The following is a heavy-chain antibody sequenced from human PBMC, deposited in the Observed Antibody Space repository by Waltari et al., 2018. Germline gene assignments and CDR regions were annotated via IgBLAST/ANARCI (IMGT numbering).Heavy chain of an antibody. CDR2: IYYSGST. V-gene: IGHV4-59*11. CDR3: AGLYCSSTSCYGDY. Sequence: QVQLQESGPGLVKPSETLSLTCTVSGGSISSHYWRWLRQPPGKGLEWIGYIYYSGSTNYNPSLKSRVTISVDTSKNQFYLKLSSVTAADTAVYYCAGLYCSSTSCYGDYWGQGTLVTVSS. CDR1: GGSISSHY. D-gene: IGHD2-2*01. J-gene: IGHJ4*02.